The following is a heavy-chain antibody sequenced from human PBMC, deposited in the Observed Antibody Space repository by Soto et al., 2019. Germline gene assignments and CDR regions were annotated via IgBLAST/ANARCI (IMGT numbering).Heavy chain of an antibody. V-gene: IGHV4-30-4*01. Sequence: SEPLSLTCTGSGGSISSGDYDWSWIRQPPGKGLEWIGYIYYSGSTYYNPSLKSRVTISVDTSKNQSSLKLSSVTAADTAVYYCARVFIGQLLSGYYFDYWGQGTLVTVS. CDR3: ARVFIGQLLSGYYFDY. CDR1: GGSISSGDYD. D-gene: IGHD2-2*01. J-gene: IGHJ4*02. CDR2: IYYSGST.